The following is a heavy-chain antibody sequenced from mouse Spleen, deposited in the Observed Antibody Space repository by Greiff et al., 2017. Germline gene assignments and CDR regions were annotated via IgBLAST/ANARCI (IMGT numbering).Heavy chain of an antibody. J-gene: IGHJ3*01. CDR1: GFTFSSYA. CDR3: ARRGLRAWFAY. V-gene: IGHV5-9-3*01. CDR2: ISSGGSYT. D-gene: IGHD2-4*01. Sequence: DVQLVESGGGLVKPGGSLKLSCAASGFTFSSYAMSWVRQTPEKRLEWVATISSGGSYTYYPDSVKGRFTISRDNAKNTLYLQMSSLRSEDTAMYYCARRGLRAWFAYWGQGTLVTVSA.